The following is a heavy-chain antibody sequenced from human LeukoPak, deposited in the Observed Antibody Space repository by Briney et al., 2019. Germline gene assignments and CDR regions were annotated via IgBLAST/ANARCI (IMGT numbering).Heavy chain of an antibody. CDR3: ARCQRWLGYYYYYYMDV. J-gene: IGHJ6*03. CDR1: GYTFTSYD. D-gene: IGHD3-9*01. Sequence: ASVKVSCKASGYTFTSYDINWVRQATGQGLEWMGWMNPKSGNTGYAQKFQGRVTMTRNTSISTAYMELSSLRSEDTAVYYCARCQRWLGYYYYYYMDVWGKGTTVTVSS. V-gene: IGHV1-8*01. CDR2: MNPKSGNT.